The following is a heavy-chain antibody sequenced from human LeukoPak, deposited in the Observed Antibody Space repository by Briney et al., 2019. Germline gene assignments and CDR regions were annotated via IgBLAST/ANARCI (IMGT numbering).Heavy chain of an antibody. CDR1: GFTVSSNY. J-gene: IGHJ4*02. CDR2: IYSGGNT. CDR3: AKPKLLWFGELLGAYFDY. D-gene: IGHD3-10*01. Sequence: GGSLRLSCAASGFTVSSNYMSWVRQAPGKGLEWVSVIYSGGNTYYADSVKGRFTISRDNSKNTLYLQMNSLRAEDTAVYYCAKPKLLWFGELLGAYFDYWGQGTLVTVSS. V-gene: IGHV3-53*01.